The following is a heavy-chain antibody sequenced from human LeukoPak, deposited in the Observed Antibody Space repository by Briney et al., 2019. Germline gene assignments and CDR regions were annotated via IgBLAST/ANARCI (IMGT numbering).Heavy chain of an antibody. CDR1: GFTFSGFW. CDR3: AKSGDYLWDY. CDR2: INSDGSEG. J-gene: IGHJ4*02. Sequence: PGGSLRLSCAVSGFTFSGFWMSWSRRAPGKGLEWVASINSDGSEGYYADVVKGRFTISRDNAKNSLYLQINSLRAEDTAVYYCAKSGDYLWDYWGQGTLVTVSS. D-gene: IGHD3-16*01. V-gene: IGHV3-7*03.